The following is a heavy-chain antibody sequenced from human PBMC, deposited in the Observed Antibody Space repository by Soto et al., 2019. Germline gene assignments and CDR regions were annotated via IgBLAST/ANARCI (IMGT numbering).Heavy chain of an antibody. V-gene: IGHV3-30*18. CDR2: ISYDGSNK. J-gene: IGHJ6*03. D-gene: IGHD6-13*01. Sequence: QVQLVESGGGVVQPGRSLRLSCAASGFTFSSYGMHWVRQAPGKGLEWVAVISYDGSNKYYADSVKGRFTISRDNSKNTLYLQMNSLRAEDTAVYYCAKDAPVNSDPDYYYYYYMDVWGKGTTVTVSS. CDR3: AKDAPVNSDPDYYYYYYMDV. CDR1: GFTFSSYG.